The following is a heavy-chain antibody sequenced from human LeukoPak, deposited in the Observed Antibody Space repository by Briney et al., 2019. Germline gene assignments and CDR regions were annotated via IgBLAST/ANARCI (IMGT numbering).Heavy chain of an antibody. CDR2: IYPGDSDT. Sequence: GESLKISCKGSGYSFTNYWIGWVRQMPGKGLEWMGIIYPGDSDTRYSPSFQGQVTISADKSISTAYLQWSSLKASDTAMFYCTRIPGTVSPYYFDYWGQGTLVTVSS. J-gene: IGHJ4*02. CDR1: GYSFTNYW. D-gene: IGHD4-11*01. V-gene: IGHV5-51*01. CDR3: TRIPGTVSPYYFDY.